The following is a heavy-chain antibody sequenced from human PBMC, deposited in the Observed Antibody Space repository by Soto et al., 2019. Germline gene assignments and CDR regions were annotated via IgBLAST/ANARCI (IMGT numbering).Heavy chain of an antibody. Sequence: PWETLSLTCTVSGGSMRNYFWTWIRQPPGKGLEWIGYIHYSGTTSFFPSYNPSLSSRVTISENTSKNQFSLKLLSVTTADTAVYFCAAGEASSRNLAPYYLDFWGQGTLVTVSS. V-gene: IGHV4-59*01. CDR2: IHYSGTT. CDR1: GGSMRNYF. D-gene: IGHD6-13*01. J-gene: IGHJ4*02. CDR3: AAGEASSRNLAPYYLDF.